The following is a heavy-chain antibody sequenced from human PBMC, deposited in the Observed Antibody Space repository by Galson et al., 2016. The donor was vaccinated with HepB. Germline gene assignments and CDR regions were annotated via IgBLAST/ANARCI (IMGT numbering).Heavy chain of an antibody. CDR2: ISSDAVTT. CDR1: GFTFSSYA. J-gene: IGHJ6*02. V-gene: IGHV3-64D*09. CDR3: VTQYSVDV. Sequence: SLRLSCADSGFTFSSYAMHWVRQAPGKGLEYVSAISSDAVTTYYADSVKGRFTISRENSKNTLYLQMSGLRAEDTAVYYCVTQYSVDVWGQGTTVTVS.